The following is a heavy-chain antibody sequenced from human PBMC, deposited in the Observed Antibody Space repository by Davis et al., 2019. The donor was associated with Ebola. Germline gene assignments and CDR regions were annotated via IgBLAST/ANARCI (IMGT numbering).Heavy chain of an antibody. J-gene: IGHJ4*02. CDR2: IWYDGSNK. V-gene: IGHV3-33*08. CDR1: GFTFSSYA. D-gene: IGHD4-23*01. Sequence: PGGSLRLSCAASGFTFSSYAMSWVRQAPGKGLEWVAVIWYDGSNKYYADSVKGRFTISRDNSKNTLYLQMNSLRAEDTAVYYCARDPYGGVDYWGQGTLVTVSS. CDR3: ARDPYGGVDY.